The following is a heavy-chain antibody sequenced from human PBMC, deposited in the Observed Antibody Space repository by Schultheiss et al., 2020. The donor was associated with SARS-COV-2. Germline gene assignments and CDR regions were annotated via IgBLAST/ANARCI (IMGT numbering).Heavy chain of an antibody. Sequence: ASVKVSCKASGYTFTGYYMHWVRQAPGQGLEWMGRINPNSGGTNYAQKLQGRVTMTRDTSISTAYMELSRLRSDDTAVYYCARDRGRITMVRGVIADYWGQGTLVTVSS. J-gene: IGHJ4*02. CDR1: GYTFTGYY. V-gene: IGHV1-2*06. CDR2: INPNSGGT. CDR3: ARDRGRITMVRGVIADY. D-gene: IGHD3-10*01.